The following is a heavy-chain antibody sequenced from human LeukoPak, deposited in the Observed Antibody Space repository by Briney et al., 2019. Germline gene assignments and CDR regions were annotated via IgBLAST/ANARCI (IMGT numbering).Heavy chain of an antibody. J-gene: IGHJ4*02. Sequence: GGSLRLSCAASGFTFSSYGMHWVRQAPGKGLEWVAVISYDGSNKYYADSVKGRFTISRDNSKNTLYLQMNSLRAEDTAVYYCATSEWELSPPLVFDYWGQGTLVTVSS. V-gene: IGHV3-30*03. D-gene: IGHD1-26*01. CDR2: ISYDGSNK. CDR3: ATSEWELSPPLVFDY. CDR1: GFTFSSYG.